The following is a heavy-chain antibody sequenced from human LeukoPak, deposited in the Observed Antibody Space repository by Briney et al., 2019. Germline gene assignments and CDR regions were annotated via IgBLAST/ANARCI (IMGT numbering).Heavy chain of an antibody. CDR3: VREYPDCGGDCLAY. CDR2: IRSDGGNI. CDR1: GFIFSHYY. J-gene: IGHJ4*02. Sequence: GGSLRLSCAASGFIFSHYYMHWVRQAPGKGLVWVSRIRSDGGNIGYADSVKGRFTISRDNAKNTLYLQMNSLRGEGTAVYYCVREYPDCGGDCLAYWGQGTLVTVSS. D-gene: IGHD2-21*02. V-gene: IGHV3-74*01.